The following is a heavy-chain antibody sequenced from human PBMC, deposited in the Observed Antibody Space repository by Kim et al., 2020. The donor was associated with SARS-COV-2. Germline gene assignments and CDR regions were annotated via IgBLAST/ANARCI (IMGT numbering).Heavy chain of an antibody. CDR1: GFTFNNFG. CDR3: TIFDD. V-gene: IGHV3-30*03. Sequence: GGSLRLSCAASGFTFNNFGIHWVRQAPGKGLEWVALISYDGNNDYYADSVRGRFTVSRDDSKNTVYLQMNSLTVDDTAVYYCTIFDDWGQGTPVTVSS. J-gene: IGHJ4*02. CDR2: ISYDGNND. D-gene: IGHD2-21*01.